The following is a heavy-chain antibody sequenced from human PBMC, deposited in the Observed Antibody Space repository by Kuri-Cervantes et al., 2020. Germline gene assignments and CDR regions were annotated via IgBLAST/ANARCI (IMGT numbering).Heavy chain of an antibody. CDR1: GFTFSSYG. CDR2: ISYDGSNK. Sequence: GGSLRLSCAASGFTFSSYGMHWVRQAPGKGLEWVAVISYDGSNKYYADSVKGRFTISRDNSKNTLYLQMNSLRAEDTAVYYCAKRDLSDSGYLDYWGQGILVTVSS. J-gene: IGHJ4*02. V-gene: IGHV3-30*18. D-gene: IGHD3-22*01. CDR3: AKRDLSDSGYLDY.